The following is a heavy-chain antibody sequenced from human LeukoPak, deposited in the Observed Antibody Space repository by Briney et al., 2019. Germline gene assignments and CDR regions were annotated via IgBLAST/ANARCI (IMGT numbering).Heavy chain of an antibody. J-gene: IGHJ4*02. Sequence: PGGSLRLSCAASGFTFSNSWMNWVRQAPGKGLLWVSRINTDGSSTTYADSVKGRFTISRDNAKNTLYLQMNSLRAEDTGVYYCATQAGITIFGRYFDHWGQGTLVTVSS. CDR1: GFTFSNSW. CDR2: INTDGSST. D-gene: IGHD3-3*01. V-gene: IGHV3-74*01. CDR3: ATQAGITIFGRYFDH.